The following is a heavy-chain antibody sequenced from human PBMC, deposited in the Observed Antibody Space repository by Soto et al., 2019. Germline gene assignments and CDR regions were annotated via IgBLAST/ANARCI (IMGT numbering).Heavy chain of an antibody. CDR1: GFTFSNYA. Sequence: EVQLLESGGGLVQPGGSLRLSCAAAGFTFSNYALTWVRQSPGKGLEWVSPFSGSGGSTYYADSVRGRFTISRDNSKNTMFLKMNSLRVEDTAIYYCARDWTGDTCPCLDVWGQGTTVSVSS. D-gene: IGHD3-3*01. J-gene: IGHJ6*02. V-gene: IGHV3-23*01. CDR3: ARDWTGDTCPCLDV. CDR2: FSGSGGST.